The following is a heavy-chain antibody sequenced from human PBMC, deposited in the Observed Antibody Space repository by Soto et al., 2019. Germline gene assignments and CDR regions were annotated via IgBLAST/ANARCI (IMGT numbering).Heavy chain of an antibody. J-gene: IGHJ4*02. Sequence: GSLRLSCVDSVFTFSSYAMGWFRQGPGKGLEWVAVVSIGGSTHYADSVRGRFTISRDNSKNTLSLQMNSLTAEDTAVYFCAKRRGAGGHFDYWGQGALVTVS. V-gene: IGHV3-23*01. CDR3: AKRRGAGGHFDY. D-gene: IGHD2-15*01. CDR1: VFTFSSYA. CDR2: VSIGGST.